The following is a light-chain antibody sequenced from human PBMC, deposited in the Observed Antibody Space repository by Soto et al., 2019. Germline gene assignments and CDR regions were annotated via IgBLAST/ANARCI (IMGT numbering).Light chain of an antibody. Sequence: EIVMTQSPATLSVSPGERATLSCRASQSVSNNLAWYQQKPGQAPRLLIYGASTRATGIPARFSGSVSGTDVTLTISSLQSEDFAVYYCQQYNNLPQTVGQGTKRDIK. V-gene: IGKV3-15*01. J-gene: IGKJ2*01. CDR3: QQYNNLPQT. CDR1: QSVSNN. CDR2: GAS.